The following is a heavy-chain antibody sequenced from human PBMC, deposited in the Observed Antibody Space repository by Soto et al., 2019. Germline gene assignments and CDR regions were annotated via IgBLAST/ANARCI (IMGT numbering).Heavy chain of an antibody. CDR3: AKDLEDTAMVLSDHFDY. V-gene: IGHV3-30*18. J-gene: IGHJ4*02. CDR1: GFTFSSYG. D-gene: IGHD5-18*01. Sequence: GGSLRLSCAASGFTFSSYGMHWVRQAPGKGLEWVAVISYDGSNKYYADSVKGRFTISRDNSKNTLYLQMNSLRAEDTAVYYCAKDLEDTAMVLSDHFDYWGQGTLVTVSS. CDR2: ISYDGSNK.